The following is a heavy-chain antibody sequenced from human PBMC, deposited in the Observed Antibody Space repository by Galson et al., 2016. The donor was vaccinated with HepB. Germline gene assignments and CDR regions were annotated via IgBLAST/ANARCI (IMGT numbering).Heavy chain of an antibody. CDR1: GASISSNNW. CDR3: ARAGRAGYYYSTALDV. J-gene: IGHJ6*02. V-gene: IGHV4/OR15-8*01. Sequence: ETLSLTCVVSGASISSNNWWTWVRQSPGKGLEWIGDIYHGGTTNYSPSLKSRVTISIDKSTNQFSLKLNSVTAADTGVYSCARAGRAGYYYSTALDVWGQGTTVTVSS. D-gene: IGHD3-10*01. CDR2: IYHGGTT.